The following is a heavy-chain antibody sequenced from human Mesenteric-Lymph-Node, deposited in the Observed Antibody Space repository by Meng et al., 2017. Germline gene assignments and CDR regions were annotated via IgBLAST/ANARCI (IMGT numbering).Heavy chain of an antibody. D-gene: IGHD3-16*01. J-gene: IGHJ4*02. Sequence: GESLKISCAASGFTFSSYAMHWVRQAPGKGLEWVSAISAGGASTYYADSVKGRFTISRDNSENTLFLQINSLRAEDTAVYYCAKERVSWGNSGYFDYWGQGTLVTVSS. V-gene: IGHV3-23*01. CDR2: ISAGGAST. CDR3: AKERVSWGNSGYFDY. CDR1: GFTFSSYA.